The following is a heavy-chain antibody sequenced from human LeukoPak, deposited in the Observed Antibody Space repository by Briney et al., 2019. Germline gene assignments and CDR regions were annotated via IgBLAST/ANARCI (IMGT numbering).Heavy chain of an antibody. V-gene: IGHV3-7*01. CDR3: AQMGETWRGFVHDY. CDR2: IKQDGSEK. J-gene: IGHJ4*02. D-gene: IGHD1-26*01. Sequence: GGPLRLSCAASGFTFSSYWMSWVRQAPGKGLEWVANIKQDGSEKYYVDSVKGRFTISRDNAKNSLYLQMDSLRAEDTAVYYCAQMGETWRGFVHDYWGQGTLVTVSS. CDR1: GFTFSSYW.